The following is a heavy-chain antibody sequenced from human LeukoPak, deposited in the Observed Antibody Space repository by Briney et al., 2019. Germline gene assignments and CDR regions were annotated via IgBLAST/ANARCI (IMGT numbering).Heavy chain of an antibody. CDR3: ARGEYSSSLFDYYYYYMDV. CDR1: GYTFTSYG. CDR2: ISAYNGNE. Sequence: GASVKVSCKASGYTFTSYGISWVRQAPGQGLGWMGGISAYNGNENYAQKLQGRVTMTTDTSTSTAYMELRSLRSDDTAVYYCARGEYSSSLFDYYYYYMDVWGKGTTVTVSS. V-gene: IGHV1-18*01. D-gene: IGHD6-6*01. J-gene: IGHJ6*03.